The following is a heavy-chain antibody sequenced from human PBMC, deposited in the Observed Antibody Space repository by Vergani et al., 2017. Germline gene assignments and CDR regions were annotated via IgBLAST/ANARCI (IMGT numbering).Heavy chain of an antibody. CDR1: GFTFSSYA. Sequence: QVPLVESGGGVVQPGRSLRISCAASGFTFSSYAMHWVRQAPGKGLEWVAVISYDGSNKYYADSVKGRFTISRDNSKNTLYLQMNSLRAEDTAVYYCAREWIAAAGTGAYFDYWGQGTLVTVSS. D-gene: IGHD6-13*01. CDR2: ISYDGSNK. CDR3: AREWIAAAGTGAYFDY. V-gene: IGHV3-30-3*01. J-gene: IGHJ4*02.